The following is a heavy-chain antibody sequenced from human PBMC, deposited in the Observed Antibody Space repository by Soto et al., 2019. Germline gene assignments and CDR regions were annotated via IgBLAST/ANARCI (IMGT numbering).Heavy chain of an antibody. Sequence: QVQLVESGGGLVKPGGSLRLSCAASGFTFSDYYMSWIRQAPGKGLEWVSYISSSGSTIYYADSVKGRFTISRDNAKNSMYLQMNSLRADDTAVYYCARSRYCSSTSGPRGHYYYYYMDVWGKGTTVTVCS. CDR2: ISSSGSTI. J-gene: IGHJ6*03. CDR3: ARSRYCSSTSGPRGHYYYYYMDV. CDR1: GFTFSDYY. V-gene: IGHV3-11*01. D-gene: IGHD2-2*01.